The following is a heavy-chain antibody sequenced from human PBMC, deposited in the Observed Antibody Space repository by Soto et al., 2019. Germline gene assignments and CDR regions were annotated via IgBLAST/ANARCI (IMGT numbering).Heavy chain of an antibody. D-gene: IGHD3-16*01. Sequence: EGSRGLSWVASGFTFDSYAMNWIRPAPGQGLEWVSVISGGGASTYYADSVKCRFTVSRDNSKNTMSLKTDRLSAEESGVYYSPKDRIVYAFGIVPDATLKGMAVWVQGTTGTVS. V-gene: IGHV3-23*01. CDR1: GFTFDSYA. J-gene: IGHJ6*02. CDR2: ISGGGAST. CDR3: PKDRIVYAFGIVPDATLKGMAV.